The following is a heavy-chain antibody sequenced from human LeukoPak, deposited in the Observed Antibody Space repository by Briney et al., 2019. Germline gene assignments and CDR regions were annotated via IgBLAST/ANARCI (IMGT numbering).Heavy chain of an antibody. V-gene: IGHV1-69*04. J-gene: IGHJ6*02. CDR2: IIPILNIP. D-gene: IGHD1-1*01. CDR3: AREKMEVGYYGLDV. Sequence: VASVKVSCKASGGTFSSYAISWVRQAPGQGLEWMGRIIPILNIPNYAQKLQGRVTIAADKSTSTAYMELSSLRSDDTAVYYCAREKMEVGYYGLDVWGQGTTVTVSS. CDR1: GGTFSSYA.